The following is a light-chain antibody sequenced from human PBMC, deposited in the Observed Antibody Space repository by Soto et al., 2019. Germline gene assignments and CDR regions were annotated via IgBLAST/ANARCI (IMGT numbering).Light chain of an antibody. J-gene: IGKJ4*01. CDR1: QSISSW. CDR2: KAS. V-gene: IGKV1-5*03. CDR3: QQYQNYPLT. Sequence: DIQMTQSPSTLSASVGDRVTITCRANQSISSWLAWYQQKPGKAPKLLIYKASSLESGVPSRFSGSESGTEFTLTISSLQPDDFATYFCQQYQNYPLTFGGGTKVEIK.